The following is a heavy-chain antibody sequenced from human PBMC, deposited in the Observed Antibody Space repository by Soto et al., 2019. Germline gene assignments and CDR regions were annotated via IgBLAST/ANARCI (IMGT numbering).Heavy chain of an antibody. CDR1: GASISSYY. CDR2: IFHSGST. Sequence: QVQLQEPGPGLVKPSETLSLTCTVSGASISSYYWSWIRQPPGKGLEWVGFIFHSGSTNCNPSLKSRVTFSVDTSKNQFSLKLTSVTAADTAVYYCARDQNGSPHFDYWGQGILITVSS. J-gene: IGHJ4*02. D-gene: IGHD1-26*01. V-gene: IGHV4-59*01. CDR3: ARDQNGSPHFDY.